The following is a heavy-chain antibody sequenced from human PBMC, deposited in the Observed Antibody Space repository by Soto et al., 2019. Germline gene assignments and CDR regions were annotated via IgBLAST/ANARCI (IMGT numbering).Heavy chain of an antibody. V-gene: IGHV3-7*05. CDR1: GFTFSSYW. CDR2: IKQDGSEK. D-gene: IGHD1-26*01. Sequence: VQLVESGGGLVQPGGSLRLSCAASGFTFSSYWMSWVRQAPGQGLEWVANIKQDGSEKYYVDSVKGRFTIPRDNAKNPLYLQVNSLRAEDTAVYYCARDSGSYYIPTSFDYWGQRTLVTVSS. CDR3: ARDSGSYYIPTSFDY. J-gene: IGHJ4*02.